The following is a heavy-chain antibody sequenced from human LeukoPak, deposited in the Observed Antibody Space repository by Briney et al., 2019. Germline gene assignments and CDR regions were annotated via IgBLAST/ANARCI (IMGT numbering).Heavy chain of an antibody. Sequence: ASVKVSCKASGYTFTSYYMHWVRQAPGQGLEWMGIINPSGGSTSYTQKFQGRVTMTTDTSTSTAYMELRSLRSDDTAVYYCARGSGLAATDAFDIWGQGTMVTVSS. CDR1: GYTFTSYY. CDR2: INPSGGST. J-gene: IGHJ3*02. D-gene: IGHD6-13*01. V-gene: IGHV1-46*01. CDR3: ARGSGLAATDAFDI.